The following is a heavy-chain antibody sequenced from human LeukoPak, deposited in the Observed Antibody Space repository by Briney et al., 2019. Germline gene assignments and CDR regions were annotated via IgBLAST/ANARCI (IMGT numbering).Heavy chain of an antibody. Sequence: SETLSLTCTVSGGSSSSYYWSWIRQPPGKGLEWIGYIYYSGSTNYNPSLKSRVTISVDTSKNQFSLKLSSVTAADTAVYYCAGSRYCSSTSCALDYWGQGTLVTVSS. CDR2: IYYSGST. CDR1: GGSSSSYY. V-gene: IGHV4-59*01. CDR3: AGSRYCSSTSCALDY. J-gene: IGHJ4*02. D-gene: IGHD2-2*01.